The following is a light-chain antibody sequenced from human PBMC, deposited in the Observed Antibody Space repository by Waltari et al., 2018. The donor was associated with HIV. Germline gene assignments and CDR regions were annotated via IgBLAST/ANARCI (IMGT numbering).Light chain of an antibody. CDR1: SSNIGTNL. CDR3: GTWDSSLSAGV. Sequence: QSVLTQPPSVSAAPGQKVTISCSGNSSNIGTNLVSWYQPFPGTAPKLLIYDTEKRPSGIPERFSGSKSGTSATLGITGLQTGDEAVYYCGTWDSSLSAGVFGGGTKVTVL. J-gene: IGLJ3*02. V-gene: IGLV1-51*01. CDR2: DTE.